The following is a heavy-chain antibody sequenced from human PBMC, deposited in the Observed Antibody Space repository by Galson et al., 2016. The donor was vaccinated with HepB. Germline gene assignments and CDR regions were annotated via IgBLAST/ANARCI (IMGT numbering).Heavy chain of an antibody. Sequence: SLRLSCAASGFTFSGSAIHWVRQASGKGLEWVGRIRTKANSYATTYAASVKGRFTISSDDSRNTAYLQMNSLKTEDTAEYYCTRLGGGYWSKGVCYTDYYYYYGLDVWGQGTTVTVSS. CDR2: IRTKANSYAT. J-gene: IGHJ6*02. V-gene: IGHV3-73*01. D-gene: IGHD2-8*01. CDR3: TRLGGGYWSKGVCYTDYYYYYGLDV. CDR1: GFTFSGSA.